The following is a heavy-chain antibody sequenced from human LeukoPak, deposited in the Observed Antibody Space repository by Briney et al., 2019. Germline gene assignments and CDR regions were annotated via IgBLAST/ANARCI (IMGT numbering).Heavy chain of an antibody. CDR3: AKGSGIAAAGDYYFDY. CDR1: GFTFDDYA. V-gene: IGHV3-9*03. CDR2: ISWNSGSI. J-gene: IGHJ4*02. Sequence: GRSLRLSCAASGFTFDDYAMHWVRQALGKGLEWVSGISWNSGSIGYADSVKGRFTISRDNAKNSLYLQMNSLRAEDMALYYCAKGSGIAAAGDYYFDYWGQGTLVTVSS. D-gene: IGHD6-13*01.